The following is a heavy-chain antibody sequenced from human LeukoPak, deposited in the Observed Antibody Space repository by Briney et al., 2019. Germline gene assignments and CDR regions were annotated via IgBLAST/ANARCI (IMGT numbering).Heavy chain of an antibody. J-gene: IGHJ3*02. Sequence: SQTLSLTCAVSGDIFSSTSVAWNWSRQAPSRGLEWLVRTYYRSKLYNDCAVSVKSRITINPDTSKNQFSLQLNSVTPEDTAVYYCARKVVGGAFDIWGQGTMVTVSS. CDR2: TYYRSKLYN. CDR1: GDIFSSTSVA. CDR3: ARKVVGGAFDI. D-gene: IGHD2-15*01. V-gene: IGHV6-1*01.